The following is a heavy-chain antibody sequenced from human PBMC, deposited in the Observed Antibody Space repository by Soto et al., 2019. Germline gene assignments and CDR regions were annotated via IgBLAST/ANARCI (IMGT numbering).Heavy chain of an antibody. Sequence: PSETLSLTCTVSGDSISSGDYYWSWIRQPPGKGLEWIGCIYYSGNTYYNPSLKRRFSISVDTSKNQFSLKLSSVTAADTAVYYCMLGSGWKDFDYWGQGTLVTVSS. CDR1: GDSISSGDYY. D-gene: IGHD3-22*01. J-gene: IGHJ4*02. CDR2: IYYSGNT. CDR3: MLGSGWKDFDY. V-gene: IGHV4-30-4*01.